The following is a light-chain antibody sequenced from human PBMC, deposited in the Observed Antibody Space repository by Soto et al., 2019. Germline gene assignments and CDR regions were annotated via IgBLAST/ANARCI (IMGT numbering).Light chain of an antibody. V-gene: IGLV2-11*01. CDR2: DVS. CDR3: CSYAGSYTFVV. Sequence: QSALTQPRSVSGSPGQSVTISCTGTSSDVGGYYYVSWYQQHTGKAPKLMIYDVSKRPSGVPDRFSGSKSGNTASLTISGLQAEDEADYYCCSYAGSYTFVVFGGGTKLTVL. J-gene: IGLJ2*01. CDR1: SSDVGGYYY.